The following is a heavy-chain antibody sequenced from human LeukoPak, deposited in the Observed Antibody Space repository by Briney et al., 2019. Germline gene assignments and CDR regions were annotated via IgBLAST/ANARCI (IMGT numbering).Heavy chain of an antibody. CDR1: GDSVFSKSGA. J-gene: IGHJ6*02. CDR2: TYYRSKWYT. D-gene: IGHD5/OR15-5a*01. V-gene: IGHV6-1*01. CDR3: ARDSDVMSTVPPHYYYGMDV. Sequence: SQTLSLTCAIPGDSVFSKSGAWNWVRQSPSRGLEWLGRTYYRSKWYTDYAESVKSRITINPDTSKNQFSLQIKSVTPEDSAVYYCARDSDVMSTVPPHYYYGMDVWGQGTTVTVSS.